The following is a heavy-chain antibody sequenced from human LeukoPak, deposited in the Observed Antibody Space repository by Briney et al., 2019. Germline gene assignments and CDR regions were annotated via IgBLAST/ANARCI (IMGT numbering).Heavy chain of an antibody. D-gene: IGHD2-15*01. CDR1: GFTFSSYS. CDR2: INTDGSST. V-gene: IGHV3-74*01. CDR3: AREEGSGSANPFDY. J-gene: IGHJ4*02. Sequence: GGSLRLSCAASGFTFSSYSMNWVRQAPGKGLVWVSRINTDGSSTSYADSVKGRFTISRDNAKNTPYLQMNSLRAEDTAVYYCAREEGSGSANPFDYWGQGTLVTVSS.